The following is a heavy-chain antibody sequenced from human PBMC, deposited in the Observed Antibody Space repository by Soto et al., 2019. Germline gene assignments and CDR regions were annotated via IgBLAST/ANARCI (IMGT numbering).Heavy chain of an antibody. CDR1: GYTLTELS. D-gene: IGHD3-10*01. CDR2: FDPEDGET. J-gene: IGHJ6*02. Sequence: ASVKVSCKVSGYTLTELSMHWVRQAPGKGLEWMGGFDPEDGETIYAQKFQGRVTMTEDTSTDTAYMELSSLRSEDTAVYYCATVYYYGPGTPYYSAMAVWVQGTTVTVSS. CDR3: ATVYYYGPGTPYYSAMAV. V-gene: IGHV1-24*01.